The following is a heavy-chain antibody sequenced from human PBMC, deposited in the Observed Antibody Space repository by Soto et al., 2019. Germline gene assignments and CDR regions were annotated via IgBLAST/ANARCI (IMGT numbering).Heavy chain of an antibody. CDR1: GGSSSSGGYS. CDR3: ARHPRGYGSGSYGYNWFDP. Sequence: PSETLSLTCTVSGGSSSSGGYSWSWIRKPPGKGLEWIGYIYHSGSTYYNPSLKSRVTISVDTSKNQFSLKLSSVTAADTAVYYCARHPRGYGSGSYGYNWFDPWGQGTLVTVSS. V-gene: IGHV4-30-2*01. D-gene: IGHD3-10*01. J-gene: IGHJ5*02. CDR2: IYHSGST.